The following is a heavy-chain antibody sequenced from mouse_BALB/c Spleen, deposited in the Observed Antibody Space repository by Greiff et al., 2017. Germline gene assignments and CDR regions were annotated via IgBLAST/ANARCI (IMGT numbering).Heavy chain of an antibody. CDR3: ARLYGSSHYYAMDY. CDR2: ISSGSSTI. V-gene: IGHV5-17*02. J-gene: IGHJ4*01. Sequence: EVQRVESGGGLVQPGGSRKLSCAASGFTFSSFGMHWVRQAPEKGLEWVAYISSGSSTIYYADTVKGRFTISRDNPKNTLFLQMTSLRSEDTAMYYCARLYGSSHYYAMDYWGQGTSVTVSS. CDR1: GFTFSSFG. D-gene: IGHD1-1*01.